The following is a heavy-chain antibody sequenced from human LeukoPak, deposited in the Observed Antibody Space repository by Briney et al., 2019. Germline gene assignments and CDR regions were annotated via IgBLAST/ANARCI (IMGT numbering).Heavy chain of an antibody. J-gene: IGHJ3*02. Sequence: SETLSLTCTVSGGSISSCYWSWIRQPPGKGLEWIGYIYYSGSTNYNPSLKSRVTISVDTSKNQFSLKLSSVTAADTAVYYCARADIVKGCAFDIWGQGTMVTVSS. D-gene: IGHD2-15*01. V-gene: IGHV4-59*01. CDR2: IYYSGST. CDR1: GGSISSCY. CDR3: ARADIVKGCAFDI.